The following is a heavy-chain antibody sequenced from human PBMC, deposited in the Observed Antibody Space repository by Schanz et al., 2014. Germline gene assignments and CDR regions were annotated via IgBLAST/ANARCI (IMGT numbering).Heavy chain of an antibody. D-gene: IGHD2-2*01. CDR1: GFTVNTNY. CDR3: AKDRLLGYQLQDAFDI. CDR2: MYINSGST. V-gene: IGHV3-53*01. J-gene: IGHJ3*02. Sequence: EVQLVESGGGLIQPGGSLRLSCAVSGFTVNTNYMSWVRQAPGKGLEWISSMYINSGSTQYADSVKGRFTISRDNSKNMLYLQMNSLRGEDTAVYFCAKDRLLGYQLQDAFDIWGQGTLVTVSS.